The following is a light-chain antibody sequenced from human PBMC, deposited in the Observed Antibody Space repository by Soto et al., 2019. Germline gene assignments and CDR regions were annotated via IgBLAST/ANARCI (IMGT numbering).Light chain of an antibody. CDR3: QQSYST. CDR1: QSIRGY. CDR2: AAS. Sequence: QLTQAPSSLPASVADRVTVICRASQSIRGYVNWYQQKPGKAPKLLIYAASSLQSGVPSRFSGSGSGTDFTLTISSLQPEDFATYYCQQSYSTFGQGTKVDI. V-gene: IGKV1-39*01. J-gene: IGKJ1*01.